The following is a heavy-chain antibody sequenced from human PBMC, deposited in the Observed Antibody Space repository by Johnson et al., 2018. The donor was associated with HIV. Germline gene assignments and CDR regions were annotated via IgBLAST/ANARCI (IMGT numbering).Heavy chain of an antibody. V-gene: IGHV3-30*02. CDR3: ARVGADAFDI. J-gene: IGHJ3*02. CDR1: GFAFSSYG. Sequence: QVHLVESGGGVVQPGGSLRLSCVASGFAFSSYGMHWVRQAPGKGLEWVSFIRYDGSNKYYADSVKGRFTISSDNSKKKLFLQMNSLRAEDTAVYYCARVGADAFDIWGQGTMVTVSS. D-gene: IGHD1-26*01. CDR2: IRYDGSNK.